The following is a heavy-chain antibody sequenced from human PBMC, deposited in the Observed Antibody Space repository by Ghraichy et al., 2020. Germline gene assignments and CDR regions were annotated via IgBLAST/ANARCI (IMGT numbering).Heavy chain of an antibody. CDR3: ARVRGTFGLGGSSYYGMDV. CDR1: GFIFTNYW. V-gene: IGHV3-74*01. J-gene: IGHJ6*02. CDR2: LNGDGRTI. D-gene: IGHD3-16*01. Sequence: GGSLRLSCAASGFIFTNYWMYWVRLAPGKGLVWVSRLNGDGRTITYADSVEGRFTISRDNAKNTLYLQMNSLRADDTAVYYCARVRGTFGLGGSSYYGMDVWGQGTTVTVSS.